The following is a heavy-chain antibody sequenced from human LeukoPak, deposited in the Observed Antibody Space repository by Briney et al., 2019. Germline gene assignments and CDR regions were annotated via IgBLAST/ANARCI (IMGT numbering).Heavy chain of an antibody. V-gene: IGHV1-69*05. Sequence: SVKVSCKASGGTFTSYAISWVRQAPGQGLEWMGGIIPIFGTANYAQKFQGRVTITTDKSTSTAYMELSSLRSEDTAVYYCARAVGVLNGMDVWGKGTTVTVSS. CDR1: GGTFTSYA. CDR3: ARAVGVLNGMDV. D-gene: IGHD2-8*02. CDR2: IIPIFGTA. J-gene: IGHJ6*04.